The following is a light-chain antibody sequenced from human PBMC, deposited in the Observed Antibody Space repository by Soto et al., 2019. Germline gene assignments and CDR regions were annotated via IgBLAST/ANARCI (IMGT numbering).Light chain of an antibody. J-gene: IGKJ1*01. CDR3: QQYNNWPRT. CDR2: GAS. CDR1: QSVSSN. Sequence: IVLTQSPGTLSLSPWERPTLSCRASQSVSSNLAWYQQKPGQAPRLLIYGASTRATGIPARFSGSGSGTEFTLTISSLQSEDFAVYYCQQYNNWPRTFGQGTKVDIK. V-gene: IGKV3-15*01.